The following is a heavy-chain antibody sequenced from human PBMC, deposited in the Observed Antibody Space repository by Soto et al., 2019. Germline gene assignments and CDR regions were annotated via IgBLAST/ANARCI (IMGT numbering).Heavy chain of an antibody. CDR3: ARGREFDS. Sequence: KPSETLSLTCAVSGGSLTSGTYSWNWIRQPPGKGLEWIGYIFPSGTTYYNPPLKSRVSISIDVSKNQFSLNLRSLTAADTAVYYCARGREFDSWGQGTLVTVSS. V-gene: IGHV4-30-2*01. CDR2: IFPSGTT. J-gene: IGHJ4*02. CDR1: GGSLTSGTYS.